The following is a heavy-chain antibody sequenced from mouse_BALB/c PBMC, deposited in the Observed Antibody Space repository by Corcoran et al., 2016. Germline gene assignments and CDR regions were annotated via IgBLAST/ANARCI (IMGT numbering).Heavy chain of an antibody. CDR2: INTYTGEP. V-gene: IGHV9-3-1*01. CDR1: GYTFTNYG. Sequence: GETGKISCQASGYTFTNYGMNWVKQAPGKGVKWMGCINTYTGEPTSADDFKGRFAFSLETSASTAYLQINNLKNEDTATYFCASEPYAMDYLGQGTSVTVSS. CDR3: ASEPYAMDY. J-gene: IGHJ4*01.